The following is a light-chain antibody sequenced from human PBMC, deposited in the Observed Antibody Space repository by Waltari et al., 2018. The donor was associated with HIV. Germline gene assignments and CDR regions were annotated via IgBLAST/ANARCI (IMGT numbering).Light chain of an antibody. CDR2: YNS. Sequence: SYVLTQPPSVSVAPGAAATISCGAWNLGGPSVHWYKQQPGQAPVLVTRYNSDRPSGITDRISGSNSGHTATLTITSVEAGDEATYYCQVWDSSNEHVVFGGGTELTVL. V-gene: IGLV3-21*04. CDR1: NLGGPS. J-gene: IGLJ3*02. CDR3: QVWDSSNEHVV.